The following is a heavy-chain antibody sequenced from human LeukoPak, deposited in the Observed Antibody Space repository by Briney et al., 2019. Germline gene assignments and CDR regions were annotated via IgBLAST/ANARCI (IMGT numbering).Heavy chain of an antibody. Sequence: GGSLRLSCVASGFSFNNYAMNWLRQAPGKGLEWVSLIIGSSGSTFYADSVKGRFTISGDKSKNTLYLQMNSLRADDTAVYYCAKGAYDYIEIAYFDYWGQGSLVTVSS. CDR3: AKGAYDYIEIAYFDY. V-gene: IGHV3-23*01. J-gene: IGHJ4*02. CDR1: GFSFNNYA. D-gene: IGHD5-12*01. CDR2: IIGSSGST.